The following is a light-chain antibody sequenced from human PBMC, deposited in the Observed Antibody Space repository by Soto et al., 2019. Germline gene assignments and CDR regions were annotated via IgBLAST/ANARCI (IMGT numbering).Light chain of an antibody. CDR2: EVS. Sequence: QSVLTQPASVSGSPGQSITISCTGTSSDVGGYSYVSWYQQHPGKAPKLMIYEVSNRPSGVSNRFSGSKSGNTASLTISGLQPEDEADYYCSSYTSSSTLVFGGG. CDR3: SSYTSSSTLV. CDR1: SSDVGGYSY. V-gene: IGLV2-14*01. J-gene: IGLJ2*01.